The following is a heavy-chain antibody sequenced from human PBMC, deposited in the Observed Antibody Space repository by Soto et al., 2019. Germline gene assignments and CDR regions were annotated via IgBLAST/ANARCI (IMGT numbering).Heavy chain of an antibody. CDR3: ARMGDVPYYYYGMDV. D-gene: IGHD3-16*01. Sequence: QVQLVQSGAEVKKPGASVKVSCKASGYTFSRSGISWVRQAPGQGLEWMGRINGYNGNTNYTQKMQGRITMTTETPTSTADMELRSLRSDDTAVYYCARMGDVPYYYYGMDVWGQGTTVIVSS. J-gene: IGHJ6*02. V-gene: IGHV1-18*01. CDR1: GYTFSRSG. CDR2: INGYNGNT.